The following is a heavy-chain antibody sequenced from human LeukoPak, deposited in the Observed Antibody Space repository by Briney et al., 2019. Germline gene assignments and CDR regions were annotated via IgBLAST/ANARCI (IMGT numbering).Heavy chain of an antibody. J-gene: IGHJ4*02. V-gene: IGHV3-30-3*01. D-gene: IGHD3-9*01. Sequence: GRSLRLSCAASGFTFSSYAMHWVRQAPGKGLEWVAVISYDGSNKYYADSVKGRFTISRDNSKNTLYLQMNSLRAEDTAVYYCARDIFSYWGQGTLVSVSS. CDR1: GFTFSSYA. CDR3: ARDIFSY. CDR2: ISYDGSNK.